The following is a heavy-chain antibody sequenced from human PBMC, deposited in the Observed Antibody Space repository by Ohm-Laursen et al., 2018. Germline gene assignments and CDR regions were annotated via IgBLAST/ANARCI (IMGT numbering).Heavy chain of an antibody. CDR2: IYHSGST. CDR1: GYSISSGYY. Sequence: TLSLTCAVSGYSISSGYYWGWIRQPPGKGLEWIGTIYHSGSTNYNPSLKSRVTISVDTSKNQFSLKLSSVTAADTAVYYCARAQNTMVRGVTPRPNWFDPWGQGTLVTVSS. D-gene: IGHD3-10*01. CDR3: ARAQNTMVRGVTPRPNWFDP. V-gene: IGHV4-38-2*01. J-gene: IGHJ5*02.